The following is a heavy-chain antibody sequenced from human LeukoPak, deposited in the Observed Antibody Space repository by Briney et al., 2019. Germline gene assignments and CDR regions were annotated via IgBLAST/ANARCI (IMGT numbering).Heavy chain of an antibody. CDR1: GFTFSSYW. CDR2: IKQDGSEK. J-gene: IGHJ4*02. V-gene: IGHV3-7*01. D-gene: IGHD3-22*01. CDR3: ARGITMIVVVYDY. Sequence: PGGSLRLSCAASGFTFSSYWMSWVRQAPGKGLELVANIKQDGSEKYYVDSVKGRFTISRDNAKNSLYLQMNSLRAEDTAVYYCARGITMIVVVYDYWGQGTLVTVSS.